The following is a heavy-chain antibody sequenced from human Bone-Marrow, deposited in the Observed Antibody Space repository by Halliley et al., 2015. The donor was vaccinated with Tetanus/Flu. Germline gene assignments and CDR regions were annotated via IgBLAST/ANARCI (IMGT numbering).Heavy chain of an antibody. CDR3: ARHGYLYDSNAPGLDFDY. J-gene: IGHJ4*02. D-gene: IGHD3-22*01. Sequence: YYSGATHYNPTLGSRVTISVDTSKNQFSLRLTSVTAADTAVYYCARHGYLYDSNAPGLDFDYWGQGTLVTVSS. CDR2: YYSGAT. V-gene: IGHV4-31*02.